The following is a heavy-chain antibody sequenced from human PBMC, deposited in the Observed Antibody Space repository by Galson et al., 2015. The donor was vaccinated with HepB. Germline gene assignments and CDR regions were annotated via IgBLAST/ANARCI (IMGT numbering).Heavy chain of an antibody. CDR2: ISAYNGNT. J-gene: IGHJ4*02. D-gene: IGHD2-2*01. V-gene: IGHV1-18*01. CDR1: GYTFTSYG. Sequence: SVKVSCKASGYTFTSYGISWVRQAPGQGLEWMGWISAYNGNTNYAQKLQGRATMTTDTSTSTAYMELRSLRSGDTAVYYCARDRRRYCSSTSCSDYFDYWGQGTLVTVSS. CDR3: ARDRRRYCSSTSCSDYFDY.